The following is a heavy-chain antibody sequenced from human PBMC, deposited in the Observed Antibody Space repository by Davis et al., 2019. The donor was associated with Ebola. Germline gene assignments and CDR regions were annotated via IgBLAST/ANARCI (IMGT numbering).Heavy chain of an antibody. Sequence: GGSLRLSCKGSGYSFTSYWISWVRQMPGKGLEWTGRIDPSDSYTNYSPSFQGHVTISADKSISTAYLQWSSLKASDTAMYYCARGGGYCSGGRCYFGWFDPWGQGTLVTVSS. CDR3: ARGGGYCSGGRCYFGWFDP. CDR2: IDPSDSYT. J-gene: IGHJ5*02. D-gene: IGHD2-15*01. CDR1: GYSFTSYW. V-gene: IGHV5-10-1*01.